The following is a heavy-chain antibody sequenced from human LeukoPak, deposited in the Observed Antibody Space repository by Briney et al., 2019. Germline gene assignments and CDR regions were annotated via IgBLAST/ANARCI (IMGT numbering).Heavy chain of an antibody. CDR3: ARQGSSSHWYFDL. D-gene: IGHD6-13*01. Sequence: SETLSLTCTVSGGSISSYYWGCIRQPPGKGLEWIGRINYSGNSNYNPPLKSRVTISIDTSKNQFSLRLSSVTAADTAVYYCARQGSSSHWYFDLWCRGTLVTVSS. V-gene: IGHV4-59*08. J-gene: IGHJ2*01. CDR2: INYSGNS. CDR1: GGSISSYY.